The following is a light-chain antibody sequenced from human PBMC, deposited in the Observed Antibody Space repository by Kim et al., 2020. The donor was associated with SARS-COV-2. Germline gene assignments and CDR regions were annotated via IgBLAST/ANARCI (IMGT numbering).Light chain of an antibody. CDR3: QSYDSSLSVWV. CDR1: SSNNGADYD. J-gene: IGLJ3*02. V-gene: IGLV1-40*01. Sequence: KVHISCTGSSSNNGADYDVDRYQQLPGTAHNLLIHGNGNRPSGVAARFSGSKSGTSASLAITGLQAEYVADYFCQSYDSSLSVWVFGGGTKLTVL. CDR2: GNG.